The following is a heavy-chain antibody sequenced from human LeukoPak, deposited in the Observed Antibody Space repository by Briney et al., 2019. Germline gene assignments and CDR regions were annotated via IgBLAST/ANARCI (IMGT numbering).Heavy chain of an antibody. CDR1: GGSISSYY. CDR3: ARVGGGYCSGGSCEYYFDY. V-gene: IGHV4-4*07. CDR2: IYTSGSI. Sequence: SETLSLTCTVSGGSISSYYWSWIRQPAGKGPEWIGRIYTSGSIDYNPSLKSRVTMSVDTSKNQFSLKLSSVTAADTAVYYCARVGGGYCSGGSCEYYFDYWGQGTLVTVSS. J-gene: IGHJ4*02. D-gene: IGHD2-15*01.